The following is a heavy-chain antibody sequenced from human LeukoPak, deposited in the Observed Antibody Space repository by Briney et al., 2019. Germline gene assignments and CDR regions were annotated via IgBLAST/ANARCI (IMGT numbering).Heavy chain of an antibody. CDR2: VNPSGGST. CDR1: GYTFTSYY. D-gene: IGHD2-21*02. J-gene: IGHJ4*02. V-gene: IGHV1-46*01. CDR3: ARDCPTAYCGGDSYYFDY. Sequence: ASVKVSCKASGYTFTSYYMHWVRQAPGQGLEWMGIVNPSGGSTSYAQKFQGRVTMTRDTSTSTVYMELSSLRSEDTAVYYCARDCPTAYCGGDSYYFDYWGQGTLVTVSS.